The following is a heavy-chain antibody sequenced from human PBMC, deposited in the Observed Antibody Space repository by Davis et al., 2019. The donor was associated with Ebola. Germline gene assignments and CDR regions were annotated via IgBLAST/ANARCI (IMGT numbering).Heavy chain of an antibody. J-gene: IGHJ5*02. CDR2: ITVTSNYT. Sequence: GESLKISCAASGFTFSSYSMNWVRQAPGKRLECVSSITVTSNYTYYADSVKGRFTISRDNAKNSLYLQMNSLRAEDTAVYYCARRNWFDPWGQGTLVTVSS. CDR1: GFTFSSYS. CDR3: ARRNWFDP. V-gene: IGHV3-21*01.